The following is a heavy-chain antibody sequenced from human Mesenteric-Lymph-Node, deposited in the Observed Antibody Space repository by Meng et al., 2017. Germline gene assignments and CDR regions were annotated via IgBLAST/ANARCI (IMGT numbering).Heavy chain of an antibody. J-gene: IGHJ4*02. Sequence: QLQLQGSGSGLGKPSQTLSPTCPVSGGSISSGAFSWRSIRQPPGKGLEWIGYMDYRGSTFYNPSLKSRVTISVDTSKNQFSLKLSSVTAADTAVYFCARGELLWDYWGQGTLVTVSS. V-gene: IGHV4-30-4*01. CDR3: ARGELLWDY. D-gene: IGHD2-2*01. CDR2: MDYRGST. CDR1: GGSISSGAFS.